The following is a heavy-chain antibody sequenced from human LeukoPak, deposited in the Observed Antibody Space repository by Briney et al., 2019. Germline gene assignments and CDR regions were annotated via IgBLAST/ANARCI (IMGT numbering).Heavy chain of an antibody. J-gene: IGHJ6*03. CDR1: GYTFTGYD. CDR3: ARVASLSSRPRYYMDV. Sequence: ASVKVSCKASGYTFTGYDMHWVRQAPGQGLEWMGWINPNSGGTNYAQKFQGRVTMTRDTSISTAYMELSRLRSDDTAVYYCARVASLSSRPRYYMDVWGKGTTVTVSS. V-gene: IGHV1-2*02. CDR2: INPNSGGT. D-gene: IGHD2-2*01.